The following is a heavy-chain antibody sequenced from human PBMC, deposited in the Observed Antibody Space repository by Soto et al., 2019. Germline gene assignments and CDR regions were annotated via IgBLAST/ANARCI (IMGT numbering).Heavy chain of an antibody. V-gene: IGHV4-59*01. CDR2: IYYSGST. Sequence: SATLSLTCTVSGGSISSYYCSWIRQPPGKGLEWIGCIYYSGSTNYNPSLKSRVTISIDTSKNQFSLKLSSVTAADTAVYYCARDRPVTHYYYFYGMDVWGQGTTVTVSS. J-gene: IGHJ6*02. D-gene: IGHD4-17*01. CDR3: ARDRPVTHYYYFYGMDV. CDR1: GGSISSYY.